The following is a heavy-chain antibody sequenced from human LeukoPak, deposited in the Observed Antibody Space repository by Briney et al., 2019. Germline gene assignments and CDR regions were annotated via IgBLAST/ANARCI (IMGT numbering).Heavy chain of an antibody. CDR3: ARERGRVEMAPNPRSTYMDV. J-gene: IGHJ6*03. CDR2: ISGSGSTI. V-gene: IGHV3-11*01. Sequence: GGSLRLSCAASGFTFSDYYMTWIRQAPGKGLEWVSYISGSGSTIYYADSVKGRFTISRDNAKNSLYLQMSSLRPEDTAVYYCARERGRVEMAPNPRSTYMDVWGKGTTVTVSS. CDR1: GFTFSDYY. D-gene: IGHD5-24*01.